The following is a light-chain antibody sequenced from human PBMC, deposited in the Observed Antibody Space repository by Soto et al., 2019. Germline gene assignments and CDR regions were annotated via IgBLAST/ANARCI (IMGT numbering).Light chain of an antibody. CDR1: QTISTW. J-gene: IGKJ1*01. CDR2: KAS. CDR3: QHYNSYSEA. Sequence: DIQMTHFHSTLSAPVGARVPITCRASQTISTWLAWYQQKPGKAPKLLIYKASILDSGVPSRFSGSGSGTEFTLTISSLQPDDFATYYCQHYNSYSEAFGQGTKV. V-gene: IGKV1-5*03.